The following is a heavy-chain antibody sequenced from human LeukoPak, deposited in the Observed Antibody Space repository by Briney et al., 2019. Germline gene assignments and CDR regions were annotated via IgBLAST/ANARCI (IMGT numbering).Heavy chain of an antibody. Sequence: SQTLSLTCAISGDSVSSDSSAWNWFRQSPSRGLEWLGRTYYSSKWYNDYAVSVKSRITINPDTSKNQFSLQLISVIDADTDVYYCARKLYYRYTGYFDYWGQGTPVTVSS. CDR3: ARKLYYRYTGYFDY. CDR2: TYYSSKWYN. V-gene: IGHV6-1*01. CDR1: GDSVSSDSSA. D-gene: IGHD3-16*02. J-gene: IGHJ4*02.